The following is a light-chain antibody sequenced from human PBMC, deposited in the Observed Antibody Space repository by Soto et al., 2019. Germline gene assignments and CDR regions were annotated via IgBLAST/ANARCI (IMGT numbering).Light chain of an antibody. J-gene: IGLJ2*01. V-gene: IGLV2-8*01. CDR2: EVN. CDR1: SSDVGNYNY. CDR3: TSYAAGKNVV. Sequence: QCALTQPPSASGSPGQSVTISCTGTSSDVGNYNYVSWYQQYPGKAPKLMIYEVNKRPSGVPDRFSGSKSGNTASLTVSGLQAEDEADYYCTSYAAGKNVVFGGGTQLTVL.